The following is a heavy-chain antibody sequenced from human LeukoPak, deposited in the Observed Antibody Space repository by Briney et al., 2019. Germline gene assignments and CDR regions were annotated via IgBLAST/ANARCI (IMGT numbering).Heavy chain of an antibody. D-gene: IGHD6-19*01. CDR3: ARRPSSGQYYFDE. V-gene: IGHV5-51*01. Sequence: GESLQISCKGSGYTFTKYWIAWVRQMPGKGLEWMAIMNPGDADATYSPSFQGQVTVSVDKSVNTAYLQWRSLRAADTAIYYCARRPSSGQYYFDEWGQGTLVTVPS. CDR1: GYTFTKYW. J-gene: IGHJ4*02. CDR2: MNPGDADA.